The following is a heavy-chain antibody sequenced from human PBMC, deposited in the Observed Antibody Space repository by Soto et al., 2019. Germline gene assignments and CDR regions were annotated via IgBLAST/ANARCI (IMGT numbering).Heavy chain of an antibody. CDR3: ARPLSWGTAYYYYGMDV. D-gene: IGHD6-13*01. J-gene: IGHJ6*02. V-gene: IGHV3-30-3*01. CDR2: ISYDGSNK. CDR1: GFTFSSYA. Sequence: GGSLRLSCAASGFTFSSYAMHWVRQAPGKGLEWVAVISYDGSNKYYADSVKGRFTISRDNSKNTLYLQMNSLRAEDTAVYYCARPLSWGTAYYYYGMDVWGQGTTVTVSS.